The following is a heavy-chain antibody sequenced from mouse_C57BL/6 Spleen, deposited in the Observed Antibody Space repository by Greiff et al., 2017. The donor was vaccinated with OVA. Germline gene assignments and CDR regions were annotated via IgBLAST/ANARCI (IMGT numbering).Heavy chain of an antibody. D-gene: IGHD2-5*01. CDR3: ARQTSNYD. CDR1: GFTFSSSG. V-gene: IGHV5-6*01. Sequence: EVHLVESGGDLVKPGGSLKLSCAASGFTFSSSGMSWVRQTPDKRLEWVATISSGGSYTYYPDSVKGRFTISRDKAKNTLYLQRSSLKAEDTDMYYCARQTSNYDWGQGTSVTVSS. CDR2: ISSGGSYT. J-gene: IGHJ4*01.